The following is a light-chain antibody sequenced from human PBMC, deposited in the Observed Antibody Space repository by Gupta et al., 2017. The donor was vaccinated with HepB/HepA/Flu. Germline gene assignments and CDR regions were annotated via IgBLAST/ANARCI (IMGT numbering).Light chain of an antibody. CDR3: AAWDDSLNGVV. V-gene: IGLV1-36*01. CDR1: SSNIGNNA. J-gene: IGLJ2*01. Sequence: QSVLTQPPSVPEAPRQRVTIPCPGSSSNIGNNAVNWYQQLPGKAPKLLIYYDDLLPSGVSDRFSGSKSGTSASLAISGLQSEDEADYYCAAWDDSLNGVVFGGGTKLTVL. CDR2: YDD.